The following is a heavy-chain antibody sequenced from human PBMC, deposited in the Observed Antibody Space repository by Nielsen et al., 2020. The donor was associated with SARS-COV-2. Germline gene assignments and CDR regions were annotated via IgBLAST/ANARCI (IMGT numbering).Heavy chain of an antibody. CDR1: GFTFSSYA. CDR3: AKPSSGYYGYFDY. V-gene: IGHV3-23*01. J-gene: IGHJ4*02. CDR2: ISGSGGST. Sequence: GGSLRLSCAASGFTFSSYAMSWVRQAPGKGLEWVSAISGSGGSTYYADSVKGRFTISRDNSKNTLYLQMDSLRAEDTAVYYCAKPSSGYYGYFDYWGQGTLVTVSS. D-gene: IGHD3-22*01.